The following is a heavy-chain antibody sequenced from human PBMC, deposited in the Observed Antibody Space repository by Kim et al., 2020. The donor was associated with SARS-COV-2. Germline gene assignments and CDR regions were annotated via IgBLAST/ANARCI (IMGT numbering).Heavy chain of an antibody. D-gene: IGHD4-17*01. V-gene: IGHV5-10-1*01. CDR2: RDSYT. J-gene: IGHJ4*02. Sequence: RDSYTPYSPSFQGHVTISADKSINTAYLQWTSLKAADTAIYYCARGSDYDYWGQGTLVTVSS. CDR3: ARGSDYDY.